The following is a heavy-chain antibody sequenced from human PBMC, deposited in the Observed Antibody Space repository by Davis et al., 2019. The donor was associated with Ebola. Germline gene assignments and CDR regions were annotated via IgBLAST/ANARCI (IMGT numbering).Heavy chain of an antibody. Sequence: ASVKVSCKASGYTFTSYDINWVRQATGQGLEWMGWMNPNSGNTGYAQKFQGRVTMTRNTSISTAYMELSSLRSDDTAVYYCAKANHGDYVGYYYYYMDVWGKGTTVTVSS. CDR2: MNPNSGNT. V-gene: IGHV1-8*01. CDR1: GYTFTSYD. J-gene: IGHJ6*03. CDR3: AKANHGDYVGYYYYYMDV. D-gene: IGHD4-17*01.